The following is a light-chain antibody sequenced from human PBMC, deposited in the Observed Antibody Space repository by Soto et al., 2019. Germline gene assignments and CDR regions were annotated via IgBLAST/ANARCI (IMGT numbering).Light chain of an antibody. CDR1: SGHSSYA. V-gene: IGLV4-69*01. CDR3: QTWGTGIAV. J-gene: IGLJ7*01. CDR2: VNRDGSH. Sequence: QLVLTQSPSASASLGASVKLTCTLSSGHSSYAIAWHQQQPEKGPRYLMKVNRDGSHNKGDGIPDRLSGSSSGAERYLTISRLQSEDEADYYCQTWGTGIAVFGGGTQLTVL.